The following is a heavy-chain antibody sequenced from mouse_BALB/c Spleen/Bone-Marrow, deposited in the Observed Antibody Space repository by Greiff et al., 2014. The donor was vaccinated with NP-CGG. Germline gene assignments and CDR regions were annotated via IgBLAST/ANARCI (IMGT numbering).Heavy chain of an antibody. CDR1: GLAFSSYD. Sequence: EVMLVESGGGLVKPGGSLKLSCAASGLAFSSYDMSWVRQTPEKRLEWVAYISSGGGSTYYSDTVKGRFTISRDNAKNTLYLEMSSLKSEDTAMYYCARHMIRGFAYWGQGTLVTVSA. CDR3: ARHMIRGFAY. V-gene: IGHV5-12-1*01. D-gene: IGHD2-4*01. J-gene: IGHJ3*01. CDR2: ISSGGGST.